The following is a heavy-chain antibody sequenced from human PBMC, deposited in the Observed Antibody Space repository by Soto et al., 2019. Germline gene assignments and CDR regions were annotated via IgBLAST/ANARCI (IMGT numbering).Heavy chain of an antibody. D-gene: IGHD6-13*01. V-gene: IGHV4-34*01. J-gene: IGHJ4*02. CDR2: INHSGST. CDR1: GGSFSGYY. Sequence: PSETLSLTCAVYGGSFSGYYWSWIRQPPGKGLEWIGEINHSGSTNYNPSLKSRVTISVDTSKNQFSLKLSSVTAADTAVYYCARGSQYSSTKRYYFDYWGQGTLVTVSS. CDR3: ARGSQYSSTKRYYFDY.